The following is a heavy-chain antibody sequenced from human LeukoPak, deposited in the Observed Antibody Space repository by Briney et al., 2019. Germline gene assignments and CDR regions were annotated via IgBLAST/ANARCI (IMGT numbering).Heavy chain of an antibody. Sequence: GGSLRLSCAASGFTFSSYWMHWVRQAPGKGLVWVSRINSDGSSTSYADSVKGRFTISRDNAKNTLYLQMNSLRAEDTAVYYCARANYYGSGRAAFDIWGQGTMVTVPS. CDR2: INSDGSST. V-gene: IGHV3-74*01. CDR1: GFTFSSYW. J-gene: IGHJ3*02. CDR3: ARANYYGSGRAAFDI. D-gene: IGHD3-10*01.